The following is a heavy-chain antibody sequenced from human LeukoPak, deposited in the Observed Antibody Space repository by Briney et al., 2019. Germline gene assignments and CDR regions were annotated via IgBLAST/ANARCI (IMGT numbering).Heavy chain of an antibody. V-gene: IGHV3-23*01. D-gene: IGHD3-10*01. CDR1: GFTFSSYA. Sequence: GGSLRLSCAASGFTFSSYAMSWVRQAPGKGLEWVSAISGGGGSTYYADSVKGRFTISRDNSKNTLYLQMNSLRAEDTAVYYCAKDRTRAGYYYGSGSSSGFDPWGQGTLVTVSS. CDR3: AKDRTRAGYYYGSGSSSGFDP. J-gene: IGHJ5*02. CDR2: ISGGGGST.